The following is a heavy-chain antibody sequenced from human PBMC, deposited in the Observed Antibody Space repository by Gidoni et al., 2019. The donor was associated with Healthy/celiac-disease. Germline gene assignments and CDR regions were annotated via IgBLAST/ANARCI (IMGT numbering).Heavy chain of an antibody. Sequence: EVQLVESGGGLVQPGGSLRLSCAASGFTFSSYWMSWVRQDPGKGLEWVANIKQDGSEKYYVDSVKGRFTISRDNAKNSLYLQMNSLRAEDTAVYYCARDIFEATGTLDYWGQGTLVTVSS. CDR2: IKQDGSEK. CDR3: ARDIFEATGTLDY. V-gene: IGHV3-7*01. D-gene: IGHD4-17*01. CDR1: GFTFSSYW. J-gene: IGHJ4*02.